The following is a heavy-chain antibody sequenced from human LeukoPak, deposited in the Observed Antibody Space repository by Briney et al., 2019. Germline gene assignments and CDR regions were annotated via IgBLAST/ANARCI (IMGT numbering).Heavy chain of an antibody. Sequence: GGSLRLSCTASGFTFSNYWMTWVRQAPGKGPEWLANIKHDQSERYYVDSVKGRFTISRDNAKNSLYLQMNSLRAEDTAVYYCASNLVGYYDSSGYSDYWGQGTLVTVSS. CDR1: GFTFSNYW. J-gene: IGHJ4*02. V-gene: IGHV3-7*01. CDR3: ASNLVGYYDSSGYSDY. CDR2: IKHDQSER. D-gene: IGHD3-22*01.